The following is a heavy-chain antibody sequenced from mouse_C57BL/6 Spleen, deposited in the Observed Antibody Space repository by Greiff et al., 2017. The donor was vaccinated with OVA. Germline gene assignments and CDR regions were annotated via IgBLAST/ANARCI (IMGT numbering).Heavy chain of an antibody. V-gene: IGHV14-4*01. CDR3: TYYYDGDEGFAY. J-gene: IGHJ3*01. D-gene: IGHD2-4*01. CDR2: IDPENGDT. CDR1: GFNIKDDY. Sequence: EVQLQQSGAGLVRPGASVKLSCTASGFNIKDDYMHWVKPRPEQGLEWIGCIDPENGDTAYASKFQGKATIPATKSSNTAYQQLSSLASEDTTVYYCTYYYDGDEGFAYWGQGTLVTVSA.